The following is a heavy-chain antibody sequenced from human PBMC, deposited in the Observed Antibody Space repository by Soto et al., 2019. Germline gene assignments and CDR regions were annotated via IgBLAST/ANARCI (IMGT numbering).Heavy chain of an antibody. CDR1: GFTFSSYW. CDR3: ARGEYCSGGSCYEIYYYYGMDV. J-gene: IGHJ6*02. Sequence: GGSLRLSCAASGFTFSSYWMSWVRQAPGKGLEWVANIKQDGSEKYYVDSVKGRFTISRDNAKNSLYLQMNSPRAEDTAVYYCARGEYCSGGSCYEIYYYYGMDVWGQGTTVTVSS. CDR2: IKQDGSEK. D-gene: IGHD2-15*01. V-gene: IGHV3-7*05.